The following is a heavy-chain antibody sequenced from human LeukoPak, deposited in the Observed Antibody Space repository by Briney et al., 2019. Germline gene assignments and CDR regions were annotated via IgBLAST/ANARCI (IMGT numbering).Heavy chain of an antibody. V-gene: IGHV3-21*01. D-gene: IGHD6-13*01. Sequence: KTGGSLRLSCAASEFTFSTYSMNWVRQAPGKGLEWVSIISSSSSDIHYADSVKGRFTISRDNAKNSLYLQMNSLRAEDTAVYYCAKIPYSSSWYLGDYWGQGTLVTVSS. CDR3: AKIPYSSSWYLGDY. CDR1: EFTFSTYS. J-gene: IGHJ4*02. CDR2: ISSSSSDI.